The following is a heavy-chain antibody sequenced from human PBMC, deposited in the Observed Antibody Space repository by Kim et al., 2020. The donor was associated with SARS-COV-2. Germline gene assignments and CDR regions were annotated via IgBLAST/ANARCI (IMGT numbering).Heavy chain of an antibody. V-gene: IGHV4-39*01. CDR2: IYYSGST. Sequence: SETLSLTCTVSGGSISSSSYYWGWIRQPPGKGLEWIGSIYYSGSTYYNPSLKSRVTISVDTSKNQFSLKLSSVTAADTAVYYCARAGYYGSGSYYNPVPVFDYWGQGTLVTVSS. CDR1: GGSISSSSYY. D-gene: IGHD3-10*01. CDR3: ARAGYYGSGSYYNPVPVFDY. J-gene: IGHJ4*02.